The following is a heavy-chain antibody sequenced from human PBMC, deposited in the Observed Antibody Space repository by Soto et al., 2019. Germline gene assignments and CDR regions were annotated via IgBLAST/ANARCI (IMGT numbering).Heavy chain of an antibody. D-gene: IGHD2-15*01. CDR2: ISGSGGSP. CDR3: ARVGPVVTVSAYDY. V-gene: IGHV3-23*01. CDR1: GFAVSNDA. J-gene: IGHJ4*02. Sequence: QPGGSVRLSGAASGFAVSNDAMTWVRQAPGKGLEWVSAISGSGGSPYYADSVKGRFTMSRDNSKNTLYLQMNSLRADDTAVYYCARVGPVVTVSAYDYWGQGTPVTVSS.